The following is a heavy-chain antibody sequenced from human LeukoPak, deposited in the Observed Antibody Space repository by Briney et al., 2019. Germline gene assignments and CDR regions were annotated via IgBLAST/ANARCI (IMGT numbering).Heavy chain of an antibody. CDR1: GGTFSSYA. J-gene: IGHJ4*02. CDR3: ARRGYSYGYNFDY. Sequence: SVKVSCKASGGTFSSYATSWVRQAPGQGLEWMGGIIPIFGTANYAQKFQGRVTITADESTSTAYMELSSLRSEDTAVYYCARRGYSYGYNFDYWGQGTLVTVSS. D-gene: IGHD5-18*01. CDR2: IIPIFGTA. V-gene: IGHV1-69*13.